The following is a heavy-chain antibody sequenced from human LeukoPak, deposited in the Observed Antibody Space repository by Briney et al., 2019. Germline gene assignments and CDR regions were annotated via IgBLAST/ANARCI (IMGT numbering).Heavy chain of an antibody. CDR3: ARGSQYYYDSSGYYWDY. D-gene: IGHD3-22*01. Sequence: ASVKVSCKASGGTFSSYAISWVRQATGQGLEWMGWMNPNSGNTGYAQKFQGRVTITRNTSISTAYMELSSLRSEDTAVYYCARGSQYYYDSSGYYWDYWGQGTLVTVSS. J-gene: IGHJ4*02. V-gene: IGHV1-8*03. CDR1: GGTFSSYA. CDR2: MNPNSGNT.